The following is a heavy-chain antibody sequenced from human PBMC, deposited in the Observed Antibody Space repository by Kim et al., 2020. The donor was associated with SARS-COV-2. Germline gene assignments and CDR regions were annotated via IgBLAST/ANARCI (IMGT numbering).Heavy chain of an antibody. CDR2: IVVGSGNT. D-gene: IGHD2-2*01. CDR1: GFTFTSSA. CDR3: AASDCSSTSCYQA. Sequence: SVKVSCKASGFTFTSSAVQWVRQARGQRLEWIGWIVVGSGNTNYAQKFQERVTITRDMSTSTAYMELSSLRSEDTAVYYCAASDCSSTSCYQAWGQGTLVTVSS. J-gene: IGHJ5*02. V-gene: IGHV1-58*01.